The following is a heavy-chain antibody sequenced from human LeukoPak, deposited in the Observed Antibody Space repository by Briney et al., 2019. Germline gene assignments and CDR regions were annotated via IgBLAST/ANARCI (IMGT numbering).Heavy chain of an antibody. CDR3: ARAGGDSSGWYGY. J-gene: IGHJ4*02. Sequence: GGSLTLSCAASGFTISSYSMNWVRQAPGKGLEWVSYISSSGSPIYYADSVQGRFTISRDNDKNSLYLQMNSLRDEDTAVYYCARAGGDSSGWYGYWGQGTLVTVSS. D-gene: IGHD6-19*01. CDR1: GFTISSYS. CDR2: ISSSGSPI. V-gene: IGHV3-48*02.